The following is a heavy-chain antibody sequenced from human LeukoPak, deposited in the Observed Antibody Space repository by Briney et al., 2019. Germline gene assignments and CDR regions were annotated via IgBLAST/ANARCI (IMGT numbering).Heavy chain of an antibody. J-gene: IGHJ4*02. CDR2: IYYSGST. D-gene: IGHD3-9*01. V-gene: IGHV4-31*03. CDR3: ARAPGVLRYFDWPLTFDY. CDR1: GHSISSGGYY. Sequence: SETLSLPCTVSGHSISSGGYYWRWIRQHPGKGLECFGYIYYSGSTYYNPSLKSRLTISVDTSKNQFSLKLSSVTAADTAVYYCARAPGVLRYFDWPLTFDYWGQGTLVTVSS.